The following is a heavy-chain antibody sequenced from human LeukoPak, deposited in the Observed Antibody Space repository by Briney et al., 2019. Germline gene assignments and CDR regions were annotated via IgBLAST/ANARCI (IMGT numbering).Heavy chain of an antibody. CDR2: IHYNGNT. CDR1: GGSISSYY. CDR3: ARDSGPRFDY. D-gene: IGHD6-19*01. V-gene: IGHV4-59*01. Sequence: PSETLSLTCTVSGGSISSYYWSWIRQPPGKGLEWIGYIHYNGNTNYNPSLKSRVTISVDTPKNQFSLKVTSVTAADTAVYYCARDSGPRFDYWGQGTLVTVSS. J-gene: IGHJ4*02.